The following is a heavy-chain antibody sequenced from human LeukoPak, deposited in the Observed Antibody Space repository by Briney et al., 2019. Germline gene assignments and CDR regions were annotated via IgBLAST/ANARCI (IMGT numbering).Heavy chain of an antibody. J-gene: IGHJ4*02. Sequence: GRSLSLSCVASGFTYANYAMNWVRHAPGKRLEWVASITGAGGSGGIYYADSVKGRFTISRDNSKNTLFLQMSSLRAEDTAVYHCAKGDRGHCTGVKCYPFDYWGQGTVVTVSS. D-gene: IGHD2-8*02. V-gene: IGHV3-23*01. CDR1: GFTYANYA. CDR2: ITGAGGSGGI. CDR3: AKGDRGHCTGVKCYPFDY.